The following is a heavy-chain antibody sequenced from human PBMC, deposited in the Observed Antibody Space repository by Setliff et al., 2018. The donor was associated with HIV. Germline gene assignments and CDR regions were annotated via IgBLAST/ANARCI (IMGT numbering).Heavy chain of an antibody. V-gene: IGHV3-23*01. CDR1: GFTFSSYS. CDR2: ISGSGGST. D-gene: IGHD6-19*01. CDR3: TKKGPKGQWLVDLYFDS. Sequence: GGSLRLSCAASGFTFSSYSMNWVRQAPGKGLEWVSVISGSGGSTYVADSVKGRFTISRDNSENTLYLQTNSLRADDTAVYYCTKKGPKGQWLVDLYFDSWGQGTLVTVSS. J-gene: IGHJ4*02.